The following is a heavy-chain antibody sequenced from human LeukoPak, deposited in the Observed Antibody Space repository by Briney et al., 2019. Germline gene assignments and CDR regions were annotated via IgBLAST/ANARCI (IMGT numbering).Heavy chain of an antibody. V-gene: IGHV1-2*02. Sequence: ASMKVSCKASGYTFTGYYMHWVRQAPGQGLEWMGWINPNSGGTNYAQKFQARVTMTRDTSISTVYMELSRLSSDDTAVYYCARDVTIFGVIRYSFDYWSQGALVSGSS. CDR1: GYTFTGYY. CDR3: ARDVTIFGVIRYSFDY. CDR2: INPNSGGT. J-gene: IGHJ4*02. D-gene: IGHD3-3*01.